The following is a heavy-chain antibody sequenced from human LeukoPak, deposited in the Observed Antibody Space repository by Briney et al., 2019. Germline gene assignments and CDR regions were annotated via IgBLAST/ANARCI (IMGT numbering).Heavy chain of an antibody. CDR1: GYTFTGYY. J-gene: IGHJ5*02. D-gene: IGHD2-2*01. CDR3: ATLGPPLYCSSTSCSFNWFDP. V-gene: IGHV1-2*02. Sequence: ASVKVSRKASGYTFTGYYMHWVRQAPGQGLEWMGWINPNSGGTNYAQKFQGRVTMTRDTSISTAHMELSRLRSDDTAVYYCATLGPPLYCSSTSCSFNWFDPWGQGTLVTVSS. CDR2: INPNSGGT.